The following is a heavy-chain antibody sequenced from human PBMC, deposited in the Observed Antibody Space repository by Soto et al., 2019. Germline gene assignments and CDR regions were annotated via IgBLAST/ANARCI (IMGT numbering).Heavy chain of an antibody. CDR1: GGTFSNYP. CDR3: ARGLYCGGGCYSHFDY. V-gene: IGHV1-69*01. Sequence: VQLVQSGAEVKKPGSSVKVSCKASGGTFSNYPFIWVRQAPGQGLDWMGGIIPIFGTTDYGQRFQGRVTITADASKNTAYMELSSLRSDDTAVYYCARGLYCGGGCYSHFDYWGQGTLVTVSS. CDR2: IIPIFGTT. D-gene: IGHD2-21*02. J-gene: IGHJ4*02.